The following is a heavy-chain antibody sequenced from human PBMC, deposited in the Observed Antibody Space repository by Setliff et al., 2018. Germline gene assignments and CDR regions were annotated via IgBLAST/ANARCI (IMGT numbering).Heavy chain of an antibody. J-gene: IGHJ4*02. CDR2: VRFDGSYK. CDR1: GFTFGTYG. V-gene: IGHV3-30*02. D-gene: IGHD2-8*01. CDR3: AKVKKPLIRGSGFDY. Sequence: GGSLRLSCAASGFTFGTYGMHWVRQAPGKGLDWVASVRFDGSYKVYADSVKGRFTISRDNSENTLFLQMTSLRPEDTGIYYCAKVKKPLIRGSGFDYWGRGTLVTVSS.